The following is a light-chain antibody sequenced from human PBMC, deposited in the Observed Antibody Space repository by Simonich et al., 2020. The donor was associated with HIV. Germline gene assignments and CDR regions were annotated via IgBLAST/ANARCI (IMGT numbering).Light chain of an antibody. CDR1: SGSIATNY. J-gene: IGLJ3*02. CDR2: ADN. CDR3: QSYDTNNQV. Sequence: NFMLTQPHSVSESPGKTVIISCTRSSGSIATNYVQWYQPRPGRAPPTVLYADNQGPPGVPDLFSGSIDSSSNSASLIISGLKTEDEADYYCQSYDTNNQVFGGGTKLTVL. V-gene: IGLV6-57*03.